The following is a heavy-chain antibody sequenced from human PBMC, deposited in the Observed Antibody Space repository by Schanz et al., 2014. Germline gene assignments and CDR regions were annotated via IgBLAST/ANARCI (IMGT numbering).Heavy chain of an antibody. CDR3: ARDGGRDGYNLAFDV. Sequence: VQLLESGGGLVKPGGSLRLSCAASGFTFSSYGMHWVRQAPGKGLEWVAVIWYDGSNEYYADSVKGRFTISRDSSKNTLFLQMNSLRAEDTAVYFCARDGGRDGYNLAFDVWGQGTLVTVSS. CDR1: GFTFSSYG. J-gene: IGHJ3*01. CDR2: IWYDGSNE. V-gene: IGHV3-33*01. D-gene: IGHD5-12*01.